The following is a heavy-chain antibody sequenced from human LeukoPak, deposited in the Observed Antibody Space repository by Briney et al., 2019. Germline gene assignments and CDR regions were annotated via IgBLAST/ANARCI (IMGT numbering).Heavy chain of an antibody. J-gene: IGHJ2*01. CDR2: TYYRSKWYN. V-gene: IGHV6-1*01. CDR3: ARATVVVVPAASNWYFDL. Sequence: SQTLSLTCAISGDSVSINSAAWNWIRQSPSRGLEWLGRTYYRSKWYNDYAVSVKSRITINPDTSKNQFSLQLNSVTPEDTAVYYCARATVVVVPAASNWYFDLWGRGTLVTVSS. D-gene: IGHD2-2*01. CDR1: GDSVSINSAA.